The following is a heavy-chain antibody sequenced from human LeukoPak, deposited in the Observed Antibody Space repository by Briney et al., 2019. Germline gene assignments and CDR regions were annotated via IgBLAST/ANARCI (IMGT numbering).Heavy chain of an antibody. CDR1: GFTFSSYA. CDR3: AKGTEIVVVPAAFDP. Sequence: GGSLRLSCAASGFTFSSYAMSWVRQAPGKGLEWVSAISGSGGSTYYADSVKGRFTISRDNSKNTLYLQMNSLRAEDTAVYYRAKGTEIVVVPAAFDPWGQGTLVTVSS. CDR2: ISGSGGST. J-gene: IGHJ5*02. V-gene: IGHV3-23*01. D-gene: IGHD2-2*01.